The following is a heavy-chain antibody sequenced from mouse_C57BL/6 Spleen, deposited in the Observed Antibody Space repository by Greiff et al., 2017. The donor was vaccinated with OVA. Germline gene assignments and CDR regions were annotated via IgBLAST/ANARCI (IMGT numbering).Heavy chain of an antibody. CDR1: GFTFSDYY. Sequence: EVHLVESGGGLVQPGGSLKLSCAASGFTFSDYYMYWVRQTPEKRLEWVAYISNGGGSTYYPDTVKGRFTISRDNAKNTLYLQMSRLKSEDTAMYYCAKSGSSHWYFDVWGTGTTVTVSS. D-gene: IGHD1-1*01. CDR2: ISNGGGST. CDR3: AKSGSSHWYFDV. J-gene: IGHJ1*03. V-gene: IGHV5-12*01.